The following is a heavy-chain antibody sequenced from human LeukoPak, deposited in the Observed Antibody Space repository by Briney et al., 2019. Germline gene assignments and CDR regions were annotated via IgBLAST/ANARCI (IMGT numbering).Heavy chain of an antibody. Sequence: SETLSLTCTVSGYSISSGYYWGWIRQPPGKGLEWIGSIYHSGSTYYNPSLKSRVTISVDTSKNQFSLKMRSVTDEDTALYYCARGDAAMAPWGQGTLVTVSS. CDR3: ARGDAAMAP. CDR2: IYHSGST. D-gene: IGHD5-18*01. J-gene: IGHJ5*02. V-gene: IGHV4-38-2*02. CDR1: GYSISSGYY.